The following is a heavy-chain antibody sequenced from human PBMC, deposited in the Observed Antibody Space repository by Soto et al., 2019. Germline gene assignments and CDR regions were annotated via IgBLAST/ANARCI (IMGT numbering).Heavy chain of an antibody. CDR1: GFTFSNAW. V-gene: IGHV3-15*01. CDR2: IKSKTDGGTT. Sequence: GGSLRLSCAASGFTFSNAWMSWVRQAPGKGLEWVGRIKSKTDGGTTDYAAPVKGRFTISRDDSKNTLYLQMNSLKTEDTAVYYCTTDRLPKSKYASYYYYYMDVWGKGTTVTVSS. J-gene: IGHJ6*03. CDR3: TTDRLPKSKYASYYYYYMDV. D-gene: IGHD6-25*01.